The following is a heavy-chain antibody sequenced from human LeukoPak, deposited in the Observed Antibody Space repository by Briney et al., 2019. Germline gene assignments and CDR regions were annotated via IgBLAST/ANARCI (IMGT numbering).Heavy chain of an antibody. CDR1: GFTFSSYA. D-gene: IGHD2-21*02. V-gene: IGHV3-23*01. J-gene: IGHJ4*02. Sequence: GGSLRLSCAASGFTFSSYAMSWVRQAPGKGLEWVSAISGSGGSTYYADSAKGRFTISRDNSKNTLYLQMNSLRAEDTAVYYCAKAPRIVVVTAADYWGQGTLVTVSS. CDR2: ISGSGGST. CDR3: AKAPRIVVVTAADY.